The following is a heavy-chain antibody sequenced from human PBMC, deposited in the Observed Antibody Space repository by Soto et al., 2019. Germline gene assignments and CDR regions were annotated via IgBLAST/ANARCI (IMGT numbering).Heavy chain of an antibody. CDR3: ARDGPLISARTWFDP. D-gene: IGHD6-6*01. V-gene: IGHV1-18*01. CDR1: GYTFTSYG. Sequence: QVQLVQSGAEVKKPGASVKVSCKASGYTFTSYGITWVRQAPGQGLEWMGWSSGYNGDIKYAQKFQGRVTMTADTSTSTAYIELRSLRSDDTAIYFCARDGPLISARTWFDPWGQGTLVTVSS. CDR2: SSGYNGDI. J-gene: IGHJ5*02.